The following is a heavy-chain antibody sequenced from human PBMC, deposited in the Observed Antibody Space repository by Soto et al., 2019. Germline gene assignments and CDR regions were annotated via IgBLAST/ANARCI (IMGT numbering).Heavy chain of an antibody. D-gene: IGHD3-22*01. CDR3: ARGYYYDSSGYYDP. CDR1: GGTFSSYA. J-gene: IGHJ5*02. V-gene: IGHV1-69*13. CDR2: IIPIFGTA. Sequence: GASVKASCKASGGTFSSYASSWVQQAPGQGLEWMGGIIPIFGTANYAQKFQGRVTITADESTSTAYMELSSLRSEDTAVYYCARGYYYDSSGYYDPWGQGTLVTVSS.